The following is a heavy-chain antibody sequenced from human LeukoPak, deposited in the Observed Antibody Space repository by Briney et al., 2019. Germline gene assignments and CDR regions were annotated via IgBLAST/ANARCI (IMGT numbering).Heavy chain of an antibody. Sequence: PGGSLRLSCAASGFTFSSYSMNWVRQAPGKGLEWVSSISSSSSYIYYADSVKGRFTISRDNAKNSLYLQMNSLRAEDTAVYYCARDKSSSWYHWFDPWGQGTLVTVSS. CDR1: GFTFSSYS. V-gene: IGHV3-21*01. J-gene: IGHJ5*02. CDR2: ISSSSSYI. CDR3: ARDKSSSWYHWFDP. D-gene: IGHD6-13*01.